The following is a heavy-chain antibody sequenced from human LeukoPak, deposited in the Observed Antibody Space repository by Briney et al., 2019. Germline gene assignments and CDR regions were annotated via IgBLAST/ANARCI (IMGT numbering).Heavy chain of an antibody. D-gene: IGHD1-14*01. CDR2: INTDGSST. Sequence: QTGGSLRLSCAASRFTLSSYWMHWVRQAPGKGLVWVSRINTDGSSTNYADSLKGRFTISRDNAMNTLYLQMNNLRAEDTAVYYCASRTGVYWGQGTLVSVSS. CDR1: RFTLSSYW. CDR3: ASRTGVY. V-gene: IGHV3-74*01. J-gene: IGHJ4*02.